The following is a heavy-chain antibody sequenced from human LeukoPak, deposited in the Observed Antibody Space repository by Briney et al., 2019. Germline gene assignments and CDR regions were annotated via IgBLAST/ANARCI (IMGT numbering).Heavy chain of an antibody. CDR3: ASLYDIVGTTVDY. J-gene: IGHJ4*02. D-gene: IGHD1-26*01. V-gene: IGHV1-2*06. CDR2: IDPNTGGT. CDR1: GYTFTNYY. Sequence: ASVKVSCKTSGYTFTNYYIHWVRQAPGQGLEWMGRIDPNTGGTKSAKNFQGRVTMTRDTSISTAYMALSGLRSNDTAVYYCASLYDIVGTTVDYWGQGTLVTVSS.